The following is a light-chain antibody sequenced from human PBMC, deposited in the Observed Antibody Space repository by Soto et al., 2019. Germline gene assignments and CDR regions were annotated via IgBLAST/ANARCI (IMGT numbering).Light chain of an antibody. CDR1: QGISKY. Sequence: IQMTQSPSSLSASVGDRVTITCRASQGISKYLAWYQQQPGKVPKLLIYAASTLQSGVPSRFSGSGSGTDFTLTISSLQPEDVATYYCQKYDSAPLTFGPGTKVDVK. J-gene: IGKJ3*01. CDR3: QKYDSAPLT. CDR2: AAS. V-gene: IGKV1-27*01.